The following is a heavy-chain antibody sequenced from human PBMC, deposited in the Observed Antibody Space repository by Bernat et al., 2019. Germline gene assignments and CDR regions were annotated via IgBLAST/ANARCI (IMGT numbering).Heavy chain of an antibody. J-gene: IGHJ6*02. CDR2: INHSGST. CDR3: ARVTTDYGMDV. Sequence: QVQLQQWGAGLLKPSETLSLTCAVYGGSFSGYYWSWIRQPPGKGLEWIGEINHSGSTNYNPSLKSRVTISVDTSKNQFSLKLSSVTAADTAVYYCARVTTDYGMDVWGQGTTVIVSS. D-gene: IGHD4-11*01. CDR1: GGSFSGYY. V-gene: IGHV4-34*01.